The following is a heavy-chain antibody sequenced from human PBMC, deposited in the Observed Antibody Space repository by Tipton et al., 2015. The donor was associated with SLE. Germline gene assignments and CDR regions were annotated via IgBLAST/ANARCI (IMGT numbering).Heavy chain of an antibody. Sequence: TLSLTCTVSGGSISSHYWSWIRQPPGKGLEWIGYIYYSGSTNYNPSLKSRVTISVDTSKNQFSLKLSSVTAADTAMYYCARLYANSNYAFDYWGQGTLVTVSS. CDR2: IYYSGST. D-gene: IGHD4-11*01. CDR1: GGSISSHY. J-gene: IGHJ4*02. V-gene: IGHV4-59*11. CDR3: ARLYANSNYAFDY.